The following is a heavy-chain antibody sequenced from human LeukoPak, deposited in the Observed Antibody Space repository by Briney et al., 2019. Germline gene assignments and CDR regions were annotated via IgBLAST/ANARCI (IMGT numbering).Heavy chain of an antibody. CDR1: GGSISSSSYY. V-gene: IGHV4-39*07. CDR3: ARVKSIAARPPVNWFDP. J-gene: IGHJ5*02. D-gene: IGHD6-6*01. CDR2: ISYSGST. Sequence: PSETLSLTCTVSGGSISSSSYYWAWIRQPPGKGLEWIGSISYSGSTYYNPSLKSRVTISVDTSKNQFSLKLSSVTAADTAVYYCARVKSIAARPPVNWFDPWGQGTLVTVSS.